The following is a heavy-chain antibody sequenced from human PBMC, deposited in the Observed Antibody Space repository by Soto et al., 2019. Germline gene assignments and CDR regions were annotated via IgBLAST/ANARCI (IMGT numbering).Heavy chain of an antibody. Sequence: QVQLQESGPGLVKPSDTLSLTCAVSGYSISSSNWWGWIRQPPGKGLEWIGYLYYSGTTYYNPPLKSRVTLAVDTSKNQFSLKLTSVTAVDTAVYYCARREIQGPIDYLGQGTLVTVSS. D-gene: IGHD1-26*01. CDR2: LYYSGTT. CDR3: ARREIQGPIDY. V-gene: IGHV4-28*01. J-gene: IGHJ4*02. CDR1: GYSISSSNW.